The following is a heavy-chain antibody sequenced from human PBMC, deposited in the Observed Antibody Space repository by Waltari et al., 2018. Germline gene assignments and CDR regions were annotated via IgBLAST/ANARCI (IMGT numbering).Heavy chain of an antibody. J-gene: IGHJ6*03. CDR1: GGSISSSSYY. V-gene: IGHV4-39*01. D-gene: IGHD3-3*01. CDR3: HQVFFLYYYYYMDV. CDR2: IYYSWSP. Sequence: LQLQESGPGLVKPSETLSLTCTVSGGSISSSSYYWGWIRQPPGKGLEWIGSIYYSWSPYFNPSLKTLVTLSVDTSKNQFSLKLSSVTAADTAVYSCHQVFFLYYYYYMDVWGKGTTVTVSS.